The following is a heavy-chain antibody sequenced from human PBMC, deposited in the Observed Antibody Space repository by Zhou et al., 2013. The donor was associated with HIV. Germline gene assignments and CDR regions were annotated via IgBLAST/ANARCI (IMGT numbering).Heavy chain of an antibody. CDR1: GYTLANLA. CDR3: ARVIFDRSDY. D-gene: IGHD3-9*01. V-gene: IGHV1-18*01. Sequence: QVQLLQSGAEVKPPGASVRVSCKVVGYTLANLAIHWVRRPPGQGLEWVGWMSGDNGKTKYAQKFQGRVTMTTDTSTSTAYMEVRSLRSDDTAVYYCARVIFDRSDYWGQGTLVTVSS. J-gene: IGHJ4*02. CDR2: MSGDNGKT.